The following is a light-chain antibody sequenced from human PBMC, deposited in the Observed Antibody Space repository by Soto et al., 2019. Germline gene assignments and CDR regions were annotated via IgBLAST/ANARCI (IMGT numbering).Light chain of an antibody. CDR1: QSVKNY. Sequence: EIVLTQSPANLSLFPGERATLSCRASQSVKNYLAWYQQKAGQTPRLLIYDASNRAPGIPARFNGSGSGTDFTLTISSLEPEDFAVYYCQQRTKWEITFGGGSKVDMK. J-gene: IGKJ4*01. CDR3: QQRTKWEIT. V-gene: IGKV3-11*01. CDR2: DAS.